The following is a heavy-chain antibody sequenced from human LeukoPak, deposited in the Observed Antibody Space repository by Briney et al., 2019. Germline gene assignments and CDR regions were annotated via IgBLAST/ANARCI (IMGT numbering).Heavy chain of an antibody. CDR3: ARGHSGSYLFF. CDR1: GFTFSNYG. Sequence: GGSLRLSCAASGFTFSNYGMHWVRQAPGKGLEWVAFISYDGSNKYYADSVKGRFTISRDNSKNTLYLQMNSLRAEDTAVYYCARGHSGSYLFFGGQGTLVTVSS. J-gene: IGHJ1*01. V-gene: IGHV3-30*19. D-gene: IGHD1-26*01. CDR2: ISYDGSNK.